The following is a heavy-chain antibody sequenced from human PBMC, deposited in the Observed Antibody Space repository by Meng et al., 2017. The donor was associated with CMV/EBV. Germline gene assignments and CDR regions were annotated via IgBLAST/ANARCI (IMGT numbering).Heavy chain of an antibody. CDR2: IIPILGIA. V-gene: IGHV1-69*10. Sequence: SVKVSCKASGGTFSSHAINWVRQAPGQGLERMGGIIPILGIANYAPNFQGRVTITADKSTSTADMELRSLKSEDTAVYYCARKSERTGYFDPWGQGTLVTVSS. CDR1: GGTFSSHA. CDR3: ARKSERTGYFDP. D-gene: IGHD3/OR15-3a*01. J-gene: IGHJ5*02.